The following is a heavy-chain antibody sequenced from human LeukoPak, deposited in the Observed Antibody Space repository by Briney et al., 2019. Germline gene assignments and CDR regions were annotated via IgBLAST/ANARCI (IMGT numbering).Heavy chain of an antibody. V-gene: IGHV4-34*01. Sequence: SETLSLTCAVYGGSFSGYYWSWIRQPPGQGLERIGEINHSGSTNYNPSLKSRVTISVDTSKNQFSLKLSSVTAADTAVYYCARLQWLAYYYYIDVWGKGATVTISS. CDR1: GGSFSGYY. J-gene: IGHJ6*03. CDR3: ARLQWLAYYYYIDV. D-gene: IGHD6-19*01. CDR2: INHSGST.